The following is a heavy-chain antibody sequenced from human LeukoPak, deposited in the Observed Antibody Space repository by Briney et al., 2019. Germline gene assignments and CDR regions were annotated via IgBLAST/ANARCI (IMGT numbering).Heavy chain of an antibody. J-gene: IGHJ5*02. Sequence: ASVKVSCKASGYTFSSNAIHWVRQAPGQRLGWMGWINAGNGDTKYSQKFQGRVTITRDTSASTAYMELSSLRSEDTAVYYCARDTGLGRYYDSSGYYSAGRWFDPWGQGTLVTVSS. CDR1: GYTFSSNA. CDR2: INAGNGDT. D-gene: IGHD3-22*01. V-gene: IGHV1-3*01. CDR3: ARDTGLGRYYDSSGYYSAGRWFDP.